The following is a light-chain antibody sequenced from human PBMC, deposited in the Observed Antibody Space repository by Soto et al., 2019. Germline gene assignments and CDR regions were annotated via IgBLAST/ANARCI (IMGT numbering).Light chain of an antibody. CDR2: GAS. J-gene: IGKJ5*01. Sequence: EIVLTQSPGTLSLSPGERATLSGMASQSVSSSYLAWYQQKPGQAPRLLIYGASSRATGIPDRFSGSGSGTDFTLTISRLEPEDFAVYYCQQYGSSPNTFGQGTRLEIK. CDR1: QSVSSSY. CDR3: QQYGSSPNT. V-gene: IGKV3-20*01.